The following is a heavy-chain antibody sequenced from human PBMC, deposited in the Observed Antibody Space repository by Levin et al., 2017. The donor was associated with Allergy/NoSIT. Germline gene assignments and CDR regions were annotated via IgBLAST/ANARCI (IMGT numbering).Heavy chain of an antibody. V-gene: IGHV3-30*18. CDR2: ISYDGSNK. CDR3: AKDTRAPYYDFWSGYSRGYYYGMDV. J-gene: IGHJ6*02. Sequence: QPGGSLRLSCAASGFTFSSYGMHWVRQAPGKGLEWVAVISYDGSNKYYADSVKGRFTISRDNSKNTLYLQMNSLRAEDTAVYYCAKDTRAPYYDFWSGYSRGYYYGMDVWGQGTTVTVSS. D-gene: IGHD3-3*01. CDR1: GFTFSSYG.